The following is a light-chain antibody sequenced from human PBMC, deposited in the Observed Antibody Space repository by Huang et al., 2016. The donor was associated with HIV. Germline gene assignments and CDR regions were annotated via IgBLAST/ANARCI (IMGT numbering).Light chain of an antibody. CDR1: QSVYSSSTSKDY. Sequence: DIIMTQSPDSLAVSLGERATLKCRSSQSVYSSSTSKDYMAWFQQKPGQPPRLLLFCASTREAGCPDRFSGSGSGTHFTLTIANLEAEDAAIYYCQQYYSSPQTFGQGTRVEVK. V-gene: IGKV4-1*01. CDR2: CAS. J-gene: IGKJ1*01. CDR3: QQYYSSPQT.